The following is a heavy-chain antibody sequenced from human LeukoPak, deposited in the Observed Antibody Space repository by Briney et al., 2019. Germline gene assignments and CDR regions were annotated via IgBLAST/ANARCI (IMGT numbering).Heavy chain of an antibody. CDR3: ARVGKTSSAY. J-gene: IGHJ4*02. CDR2: ISSTGTST. V-gene: IGHV3-64*01. Sequence: GGSLRLSCAASGFTFSSYAMHWVRQAPGKGLEYVSAISSTGTSTYYANSVKGRFAISRDNSKNTLYLQMGSLRGEDMAVYYCARVGKTSSAYWGQGTLVTVSS. CDR1: GFTFSSYA.